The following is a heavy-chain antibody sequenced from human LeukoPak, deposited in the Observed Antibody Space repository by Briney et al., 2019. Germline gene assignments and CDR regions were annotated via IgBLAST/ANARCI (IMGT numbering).Heavy chain of an antibody. CDR2: IYSGGNT. J-gene: IGHJ4*02. V-gene: IGHV3-53*01. Sequence: GGSLRLSCAASGFTVSSNYMSWVRQAPGKGLEWVSVIYSGGNTYYADSVKGRFTISRDNSKNTLYLQMNSLRAEDTAVYYCATRLSMVRGVIIYWGQGTLVTVSS. CDR3: ATRLSMVRGVIIY. D-gene: IGHD3-10*01. CDR1: GFTVSSNY.